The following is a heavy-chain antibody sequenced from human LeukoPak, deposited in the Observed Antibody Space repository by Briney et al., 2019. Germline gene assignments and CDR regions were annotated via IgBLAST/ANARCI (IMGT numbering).Heavy chain of an antibody. J-gene: IGHJ4*02. CDR2: ISGSGGST. CDR1: GFTFSSYA. Sequence: GSLRLSCAASGFTFSSYAMSWVRQAPGKGLEWVSAISGSGGSTYYADSVKGRFTISRDNSKNTLYLQMNSLRAEDTAVYYCAKLTPDYYDSSGPTPYFDYWGQGTLVTVSS. CDR3: AKLTPDYYDSSGPTPYFDY. D-gene: IGHD3-22*01. V-gene: IGHV3-23*01.